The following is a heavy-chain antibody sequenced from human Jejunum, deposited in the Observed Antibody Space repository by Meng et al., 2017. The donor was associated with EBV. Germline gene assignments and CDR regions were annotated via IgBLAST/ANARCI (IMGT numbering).Heavy chain of an antibody. J-gene: IGHJ2*01. D-gene: IGHD6-19*01. CDR1: GFTFSSYG. CDR2: IQSDGSKT. V-gene: IGHV3-33*05. Sequence: VQLVGSGGGVVSSGRSLRLSCTASGFTFSSYGMHWVRQAPGKGLEWVTAIQSDGSKTYYIDSLKARFTISRDDSKNTLYLQMNSLRVEDTAVYYCARDSDTSGNHWYFDLWGRGTLVTVSS. CDR3: ARDSDTSGNHWYFDL.